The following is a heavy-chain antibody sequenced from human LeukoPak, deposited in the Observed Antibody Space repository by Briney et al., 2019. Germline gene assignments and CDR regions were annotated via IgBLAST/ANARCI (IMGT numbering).Heavy chain of an antibody. D-gene: IGHD3-10*01. CDR2: IYPHDSEI. CDR3: ARLSRITMVRGAMDA. V-gene: IGHV5-51*01. CDR1: GYSFTDYW. Sequence: GEALKISCKGPGYSFTDYWIAWGRQMPGQGLEWMGLIYPHDSEIRNSPSFQGQLTISADQSINTAYLQWSTLKASDTAIYYRARLSRITMVRGAMDAWGQGTPVTVSS. J-gene: IGHJ6*02.